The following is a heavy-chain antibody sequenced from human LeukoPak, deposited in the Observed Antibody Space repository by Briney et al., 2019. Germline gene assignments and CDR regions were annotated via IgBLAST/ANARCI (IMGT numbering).Heavy chain of an antibody. D-gene: IGHD3-10*01. Sequence: SETLSLTCTVSGGSIRSSSYYWGWVRQPPGKGLEWIGYIYYSGSTYYNPSLKSRVTISVDTSKNQFSLKLSSVTAADTAVYYCASKDRGINAFDIWGQGTMVTVSS. CDR3: ASKDRGINAFDI. CDR2: IYYSGST. V-gene: IGHV4-31*03. CDR1: GGSIRSSSYY. J-gene: IGHJ3*02.